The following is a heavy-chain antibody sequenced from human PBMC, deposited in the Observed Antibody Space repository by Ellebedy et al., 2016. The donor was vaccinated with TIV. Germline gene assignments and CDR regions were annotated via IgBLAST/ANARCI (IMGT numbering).Heavy chain of an antibody. CDR1: GGSFSGYY. Sequence: MPSETLSLTCAVYGGSFSGYYWSWIRQPPGKGLEWIGEINHSGSTNYNPSLKSRVTVSVDTSKNQFSLKLSSVTAADTAVYYCAGLNVDIVATTNWFDPWGQGTLVTVSS. CDR3: AGLNVDIVATTNWFDP. CDR2: INHSGST. V-gene: IGHV4-34*01. D-gene: IGHD5-12*01. J-gene: IGHJ5*02.